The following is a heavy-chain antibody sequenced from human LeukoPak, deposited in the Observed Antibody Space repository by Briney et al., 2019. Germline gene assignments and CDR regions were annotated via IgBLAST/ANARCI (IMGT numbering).Heavy chain of an antibody. Sequence: SQTLSLTCTVSGGSISSGSYYWRWIRQPAGKGLEWIARIYTSGSTNYSPSHKSRVTISVDTSKTQFSLKLSSVTAADTAVYYCARGPTYCSSSSCLQGEWGQGTLVTVSS. CDR3: ARGPTYCSSSSCLQGE. CDR1: GGSISSGSYY. V-gene: IGHV4-61*02. J-gene: IGHJ4*02. D-gene: IGHD2-15*01. CDR2: IYTSGST.